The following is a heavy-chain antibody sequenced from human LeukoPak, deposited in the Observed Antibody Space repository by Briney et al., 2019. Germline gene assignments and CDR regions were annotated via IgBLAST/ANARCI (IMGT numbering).Heavy chain of an antibody. CDR3: ARDAPLLYYDILTGYTTEFDY. CDR1: GFTFSSYS. D-gene: IGHD3-9*01. V-gene: IGHV3-21*01. J-gene: IGHJ4*02. Sequence: GVSLRLSCAASGFTFSSYSMNWVRQVPGKGLEWVSSISSSSSYIYYADSVKGRFTISRDNAKNSLYLQMNSLRAEDTAVYYCARDAPLLYYDILTGYTTEFDYWGQGTLVTVSS. CDR2: ISSSSSYI.